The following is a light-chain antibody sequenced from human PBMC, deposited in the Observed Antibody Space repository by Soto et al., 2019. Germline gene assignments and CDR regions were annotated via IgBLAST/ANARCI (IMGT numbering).Light chain of an antibody. CDR2: GAS. CDR3: QQYGSSPWT. Sequence: EIVLTQSPGTLSLSPGERATLSCRPSQSVSSSYLAGYQQKPGQAPRLLIYGASSRATGIPDRFSGSGSGTDFTLTISSLEPEDFAVYYCQQYGSSPWTFGQGTKVDIK. J-gene: IGKJ1*01. V-gene: IGKV3-20*01. CDR1: QSVSSSY.